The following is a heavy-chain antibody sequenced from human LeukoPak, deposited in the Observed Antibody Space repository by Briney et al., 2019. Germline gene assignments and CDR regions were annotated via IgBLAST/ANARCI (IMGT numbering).Heavy chain of an antibody. CDR3: ATQPETGTTEYFVY. J-gene: IGHJ4*02. D-gene: IGHD1-7*01. Sequence: PGGSLRLSCAASGFTFSNYGMHWVRPAPGKGLERVAFIRYDGSNKYYADSVKGRITISRDNSKNTLYLQMNSLRAEDTAVYYCATQPETGTTEYFVYWWGGSLVVVAS. V-gene: IGHV3-30*02. CDR2: IRYDGSNK. CDR1: GFTFSNYG.